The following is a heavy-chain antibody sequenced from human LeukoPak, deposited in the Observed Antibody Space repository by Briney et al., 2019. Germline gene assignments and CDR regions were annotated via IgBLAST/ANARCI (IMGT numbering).Heavy chain of an antibody. Sequence: GASVKVSCKASGGTFSSYAISWVRQAPGQGLEWMGRIIPIFGTANYAQKFQGRVTITADESTSTAYMELSSLRSEDTAVYYCATMLRFPKQDYYYYMDVWGKGTTVTVSS. V-gene: IGHV1-69*13. CDR2: IIPIFGTA. D-gene: IGHD3-3*01. CDR1: GGTFSSYA. J-gene: IGHJ6*03. CDR3: ATMLRFPKQDYYYYMDV.